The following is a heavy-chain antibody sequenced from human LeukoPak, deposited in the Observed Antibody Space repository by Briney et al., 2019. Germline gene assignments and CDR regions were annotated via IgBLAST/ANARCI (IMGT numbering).Heavy chain of an antibody. CDR2: INPNSGGT. V-gene: IGHV1-2*02. J-gene: IGHJ6*03. CDR1: GYTFTGYY. Sequence: ASVKVSCKASGYTFTGYYMHWVRQAPGQGLEWMGWINPNSGGTNYAQKFQGRVTMTRDTSISTAYMELSRLRSDDTAVYYCAREAYASGSFRTDYYYMDVWGKGTTVTISS. CDR3: AREAYASGSFRTDYYYMDV. D-gene: IGHD3-10*01.